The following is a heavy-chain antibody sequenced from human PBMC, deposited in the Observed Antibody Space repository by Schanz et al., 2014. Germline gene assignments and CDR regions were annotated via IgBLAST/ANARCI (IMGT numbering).Heavy chain of an antibody. D-gene: IGHD1-26*01. CDR1: GFGFSSYS. J-gene: IGHJ4*02. CDR3: ARGGSGSHYRLDY. Sequence: VQLVESGGGLIQPGGSLRLSCAASGFGFSSYSMNWVRQAPGKGLEWVSYISSSSSTRYYADSMKGRFTVSRDNAENALYLQMNSLRAEDTGLYFCARGGSGSHYRLDYWGQGTLVTVSS. CDR2: ISSSSSTR. V-gene: IGHV3-48*01.